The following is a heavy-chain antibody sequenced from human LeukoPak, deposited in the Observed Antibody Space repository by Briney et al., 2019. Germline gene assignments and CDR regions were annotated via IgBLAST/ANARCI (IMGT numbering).Heavy chain of an antibody. CDR2: IYYSGST. CDR3: ARLHRGEEAFDI. CDR1: GGSISSYY. Sequence: PSETLSLTCTVSGGSISSYYWSWIRQSPGKGLEWIGYIYYSGSTNYNPSLKSRVAISVDTSKNQFSLKLSSVTTADTAVYYCARLHRGEEAFDIWGQGTMVTVSS. J-gene: IGHJ3*02. V-gene: IGHV4-59*01.